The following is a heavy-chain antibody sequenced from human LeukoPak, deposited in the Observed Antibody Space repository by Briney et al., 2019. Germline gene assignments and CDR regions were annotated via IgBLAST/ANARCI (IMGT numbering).Heavy chain of an antibody. CDR3: ARTYGSSGLGYFDL. CDR1: GGSISSGDYY. D-gene: IGHD6-13*01. CDR2: IYYSGST. Sequence: SETLSCTCTVSGGSISSGDYYWSWIRQPPGKGVEWIGYIYYSGSTYYNPSLKSRVTISVDTSKNQFSLKLSSVTAADTAVYYCARTYGSSGLGYFDLWGRGTLVTVSS. V-gene: IGHV4-30-4*01. J-gene: IGHJ2*01.